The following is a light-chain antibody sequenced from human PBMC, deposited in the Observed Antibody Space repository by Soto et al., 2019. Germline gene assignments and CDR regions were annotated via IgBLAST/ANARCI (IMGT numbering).Light chain of an antibody. CDR3: QQRSDWPPIT. J-gene: IGKJ5*01. CDR2: DAS. V-gene: IGKV3D-20*02. Sequence: EIVLTQSPGTLSVSPGEGATLSCRASQNVDSNYLAWYQHKPGQAPRLLIYDASYRATGVPLRFSGSGSGTDFTLTISSLESGDSATYYCQQRSDWPPITFGQGTRLEIK. CDR1: QNVDSNY.